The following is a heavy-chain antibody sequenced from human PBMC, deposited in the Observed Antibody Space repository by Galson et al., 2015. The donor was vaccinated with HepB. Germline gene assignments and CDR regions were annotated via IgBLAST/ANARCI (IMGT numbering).Heavy chain of an antibody. Sequence: SVKVSCKASGYSFTSFDINWVRQVPGQGLEWMGWVNPKSGNTGYAQSLQGRVTMTRNTSISTAYVELGRLRSEDTAVYFCARGYNWSYKGVYFELWGRGTLVTVSS. CDR2: VNPKSGNT. CDR1: GYSFTSFD. V-gene: IGHV1-8*01. D-gene: IGHD1-7*01. CDR3: ARGYNWSYKGVYFEL. J-gene: IGHJ2*01.